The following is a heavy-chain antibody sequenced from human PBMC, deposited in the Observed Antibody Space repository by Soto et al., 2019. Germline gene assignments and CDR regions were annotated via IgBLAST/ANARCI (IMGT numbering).Heavy chain of an antibody. J-gene: IGHJ4*02. D-gene: IGHD3-10*01. Sequence: GGSLRLSCAASGFTLRSYSVNWVRQAPGKGLEWVSYISSGSKTIYYADSVKGRFTVSRDNAKNSQYLQMNSLTDEDTAVYYCAREDILGVRSFDYWGRGTLVTVSS. CDR1: GFTLRSYS. V-gene: IGHV3-48*02. CDR3: AREDILGVRSFDY. CDR2: ISSGSKTI.